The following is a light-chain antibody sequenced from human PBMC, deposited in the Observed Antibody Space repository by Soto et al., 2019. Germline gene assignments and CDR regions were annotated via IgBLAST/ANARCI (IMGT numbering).Light chain of an antibody. J-gene: IGKJ4*01. V-gene: IGKV1-9*01. CDR2: AAS. CDR1: HGISIY. CDR3: QQLNSYSLLT. Sequence: IQFTQFPSFLSASVGDRVTITFRATHGISIYIALYQQKPGKAPKLLIYAASTLQSGVPSRFSVSGSGTEFTLTFIRLQPEDFATYYCQQLNSYSLLTFGGATKVDIK.